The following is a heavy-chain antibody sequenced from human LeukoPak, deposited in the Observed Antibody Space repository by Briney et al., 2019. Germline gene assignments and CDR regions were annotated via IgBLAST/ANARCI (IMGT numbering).Heavy chain of an antibody. D-gene: IGHD1-26*01. CDR2: ISSSSYI. CDR1: GFTFSSYA. V-gene: IGHV3-21*01. Sequence: GGSLRLSCAASGFTFSSYAMSWVRQAPGKGLEWVSSISSSSYIYYADSVKGRFTISRDNAKNSLYLQMNSLRAEDTAVYYCARGIELFNWGQGTLVTVSS. J-gene: IGHJ4*02. CDR3: ARGIELFN.